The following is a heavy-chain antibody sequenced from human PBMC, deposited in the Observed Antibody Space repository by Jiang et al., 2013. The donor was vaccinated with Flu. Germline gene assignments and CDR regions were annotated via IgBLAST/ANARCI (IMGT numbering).Heavy chain of an antibody. Sequence: SIYYSGSTYYNPSLKSRVTISVDTSKNQXSLKLSSVTAADTAVYYCARRPDSYSSSWYFFDYWGQGTLVTVSS. D-gene: IGHD6-13*01. V-gene: IGHV4-39*07. CDR3: ARRPDSYSSSWYFFDY. CDR2: IYYSGST. J-gene: IGHJ4*02.